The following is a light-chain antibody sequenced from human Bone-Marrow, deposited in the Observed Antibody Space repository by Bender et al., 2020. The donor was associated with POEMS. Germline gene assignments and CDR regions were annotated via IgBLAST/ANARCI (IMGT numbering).Light chain of an antibody. V-gene: IGLV3-21*02. Sequence: SYVLTQPPSVSVAPGQTARITCGGNNIGSKSVHWYQQKPGQAPVLVVYDDSDRPSRIPERFSGSTSGTTVTLTISGVQAEDEADYYCQSANNTGTFVFGTGTKVTVL. CDR2: DDS. CDR1: NIGSKS. CDR3: QSANNTGTFV. J-gene: IGLJ1*01.